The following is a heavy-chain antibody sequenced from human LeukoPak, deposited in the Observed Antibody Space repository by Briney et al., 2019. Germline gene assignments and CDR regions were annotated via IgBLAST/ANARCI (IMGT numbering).Heavy chain of an antibody. CDR3: AREGREYIYGPFDY. J-gene: IGHJ4*01. Sequence: GGSLRLSCAASGFTVSSNYMSWVRQAPGKGLEWVSVIYSGGSTYYSDSVKDRFTISRDNSKNTLYLQMNNLRAEDRAVYYCAREGREYIYGPFDYWGQGTLGNGSS. CDR2: IYSGGST. CDR1: GFTVSSNY. D-gene: IGHD5-18*01. V-gene: IGHV3-53*01.